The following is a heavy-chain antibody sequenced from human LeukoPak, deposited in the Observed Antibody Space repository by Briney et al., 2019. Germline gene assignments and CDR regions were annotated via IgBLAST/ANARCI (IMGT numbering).Heavy chain of an antibody. D-gene: IGHD3-10*01. Sequence: SETLSLTCTVSGGSISSSSYYWGWIRQPPGKGLEWIGEIYHSGSTNYNPSLKSRVTISVDKSKNQFSLKLSSVTAADTAVYYCARDPGLGGSGSKERERYYFDYWGQGTLVTVSS. J-gene: IGHJ4*02. CDR3: ARDPGLGGSGSKERERYYFDY. CDR2: IYHSGST. CDR1: GGSISSSSYY. V-gene: IGHV4-39*07.